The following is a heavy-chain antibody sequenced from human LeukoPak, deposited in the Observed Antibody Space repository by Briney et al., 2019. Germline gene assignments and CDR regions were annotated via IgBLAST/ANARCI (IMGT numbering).Heavy chain of an antibody. V-gene: IGHV4-59*01. J-gene: IGHJ4*02. Sequence: SETLSLTCTVSGGSISGYYWSWIRQPPGKGLEWIGFMHHSGSANSNPSLKSRVTISMDTSKNQFSLKMSSVTAADTAVYYCARGGGGNSDFLTTYTGASLSFDYWGQGALVTVSS. CDR1: GGSISGYY. CDR3: ARGGGGNSDFLTTYTGASLSFDY. CDR2: MHHSGSA. D-gene: IGHD3-9*01.